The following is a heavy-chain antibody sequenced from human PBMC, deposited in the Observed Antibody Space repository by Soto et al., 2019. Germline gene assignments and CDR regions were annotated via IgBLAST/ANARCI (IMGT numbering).Heavy chain of an antibody. CDR1: GFTFSSYG. J-gene: IGHJ4*02. CDR2: IWYDGSNK. D-gene: IGHD6-13*01. CDR3: ARDSSSSWYTLRA. V-gene: IGHV3-33*01. Sequence: GGSLRLSCAASGFTFSSYGMHWVRQAPGKGLEWVAVIWYDGSNKYYADSVKGRFTISRDNSKNTLYLQMNSLRAEDTAVYYCARDSSSSWYTLRAWGQGTLVTVSS.